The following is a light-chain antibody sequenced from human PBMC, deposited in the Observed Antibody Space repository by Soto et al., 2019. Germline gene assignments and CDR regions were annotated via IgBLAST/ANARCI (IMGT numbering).Light chain of an antibody. CDR3: QQYNNWPSWT. Sequence: EIVVTQSPDTLSVSPGDRATLSCRASQSVSNYLAWYQQKPGQAPRLLIYDASTRATGIPARFSGSGSGTEFTLTISSLQSEDFAVYYCQQYNNWPSWTFGQGTKVEIK. CDR2: DAS. J-gene: IGKJ1*01. CDR1: QSVSNY. V-gene: IGKV3-15*01.